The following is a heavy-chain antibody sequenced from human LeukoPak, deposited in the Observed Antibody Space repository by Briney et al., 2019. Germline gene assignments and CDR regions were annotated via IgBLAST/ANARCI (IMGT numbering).Heavy chain of an antibody. V-gene: IGHV4-39*01. CDR2: IYYSGST. Sequence: KPSETLSLTCTVSGGSISSSSYYWGWIRQPPGKGLEWIGSIYYSGSTYYNPSLKSRITISVDTSKNQFSLKPSSVTAADTAVYYCARHPDHYGDYGELYFDYWGQGTLVTVSS. CDR1: GGSISSSSYY. CDR3: ARHPDHYGDYGELYFDY. J-gene: IGHJ4*02. D-gene: IGHD4-17*01.